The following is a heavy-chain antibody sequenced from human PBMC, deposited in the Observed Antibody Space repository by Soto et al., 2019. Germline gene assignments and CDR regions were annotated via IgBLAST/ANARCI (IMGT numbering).Heavy chain of an antibody. CDR1: GFSLSSLD. CDR3: ASLTSDRWFYSGMDV. CDR2: IGAGSSTI. Sequence: EVQLVESGGGVVQPGGSLRLSCTASGFSLSSLDMNWVRQAPGKGLEWVSYIGAGSSTIYYVDSVEGRFTISRDNAKNLVFLQMNSLRVEDTAVYYCASLTSDRWFYSGMDVWGQGTTVIVSS. D-gene: IGHD2-15*01. J-gene: IGHJ6*02. V-gene: IGHV3-48*03.